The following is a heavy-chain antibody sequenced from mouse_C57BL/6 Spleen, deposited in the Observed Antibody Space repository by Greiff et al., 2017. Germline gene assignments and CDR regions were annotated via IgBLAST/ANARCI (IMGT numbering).Heavy chain of an antibody. V-gene: IGHV1-64*01. CDR3: ARGSYYGSSYDYAMDY. Sequence: VKLQQPGAELVKPGASVKLSCKASGYTFTSYWMHWVKQRPGQGLEWIGMIHPNSGSTNYNEKFKSKATLTVDKSSSTAYMQLSSLTSEDSAVYYCARGSYYGSSYDYAMDYWGQGTSVTVSS. D-gene: IGHD1-1*01. J-gene: IGHJ4*01. CDR1: GYTFTSYW. CDR2: IHPNSGST.